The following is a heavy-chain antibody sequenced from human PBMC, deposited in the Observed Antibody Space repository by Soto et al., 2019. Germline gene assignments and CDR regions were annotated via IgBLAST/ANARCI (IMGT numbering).Heavy chain of an antibody. Sequence: QVQLGESGGGVVQPGRSLGLSCAVSGFTLSSHAMHWVRQAPGKGLEWVPLILSDGSNKYYADSVKGRFTTSRDNSKNTMYLQMNSLSVEDTAVYYCARDDEGGSDCDLGYWGQGALVTVSS. V-gene: IGHV3-30-3*01. CDR1: GFTLSSHA. CDR3: ARDDEGGSDCDLGY. J-gene: IGHJ4*02. D-gene: IGHD1-26*01. CDR2: ILSDGSNK.